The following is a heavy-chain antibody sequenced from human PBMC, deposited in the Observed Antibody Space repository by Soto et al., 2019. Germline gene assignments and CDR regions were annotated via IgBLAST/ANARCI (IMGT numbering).Heavy chain of an antibody. V-gene: IGHV4-34*01. CDR2: INHSGST. J-gene: IGHJ4*02. Sequence: SETQSLASAVYGWSFVCYDLILLRQPPGKGLEWIGEINHSGSTNYNPSLKSRVTISVDTSKNQFSLKLSSVTAADTAVYYCARGGWVGATTKKRLYFDYWGQGTLVTVSS. CDR1: GWSFVCYD. CDR3: ARGGWVGATTKKRLYFDY. D-gene: IGHD1-26*01.